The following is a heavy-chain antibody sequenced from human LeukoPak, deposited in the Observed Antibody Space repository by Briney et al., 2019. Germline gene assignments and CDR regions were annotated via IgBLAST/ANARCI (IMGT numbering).Heavy chain of an antibody. V-gene: IGHV1-8*01. CDR3: ARGYNQEPDYYDSSGSSSDY. Sequence: ASVKVSCKASGYTFTSYDINWVRQATGQGLEWMGWMNPNSGNTGYAQKFQGRVTMTRNTSISTAYMELSSLRSEDTAVYYCARGYNQEPDYYDSSGSSSDYWGQGTLVTVSS. J-gene: IGHJ4*02. CDR1: GYTFTSYD. D-gene: IGHD3-22*01. CDR2: MNPNSGNT.